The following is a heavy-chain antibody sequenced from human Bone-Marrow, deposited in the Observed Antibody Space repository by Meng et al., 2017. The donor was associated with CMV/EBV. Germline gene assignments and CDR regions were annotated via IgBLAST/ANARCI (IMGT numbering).Heavy chain of an antibody. V-gene: IGHV3-23*01. CDR2: ISGSGGST. CDR3: ARVDYYDRSGYYNYYYYGMDV. CDR1: GFTFSSHA. D-gene: IGHD3-22*01. J-gene: IGHJ6*02. Sequence: GESLKISCVASGFTFSSHAMNWVRQAPGKVLEWVSSISGSGGSTYYADSVKGRFTISRDNAKNTLYLQMSSLRAEDTAVYYCARVDYYDRSGYYNYYYYGMDVWGQGTTVTFSS.